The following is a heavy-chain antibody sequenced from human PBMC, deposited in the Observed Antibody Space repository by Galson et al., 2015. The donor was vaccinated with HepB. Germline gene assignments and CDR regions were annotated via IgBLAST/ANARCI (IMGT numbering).Heavy chain of an antibody. Sequence: SLRLSCAASEFILSMYWMNWVRQAPGKGLEWVANIKEDGSEKNYVDSVKGRFTISRDNAKNTLYLQMNSLRVEDTAVYYCAKVAVVVTTIPYYFDYWGQGTQVTVSS. J-gene: IGHJ4*02. D-gene: IGHD2-21*02. V-gene: IGHV3-7*05. CDR1: EFILSMYW. CDR3: AKVAVVVTTIPYYFDY. CDR2: IKEDGSEK.